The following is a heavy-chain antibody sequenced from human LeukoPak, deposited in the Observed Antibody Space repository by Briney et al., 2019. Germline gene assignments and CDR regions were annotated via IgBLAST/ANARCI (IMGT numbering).Heavy chain of an antibody. CDR1: GFTFSSYP. CDR3: AKFGGLVVAAFRARQGYFDY. D-gene: IGHD2-15*01. V-gene: IGHV3-23*01. Sequence: GGSLRLSCAASGFTFSSYPMSWVRQAPGKGLEWVSAISGSGGSTYYADSVKGRFTISRDNSKNTLYLQMNSLRAEDTAVYYCAKFGGLVVAAFRARQGYFDYWGQGTLVTVSS. J-gene: IGHJ4*02. CDR2: ISGSGGST.